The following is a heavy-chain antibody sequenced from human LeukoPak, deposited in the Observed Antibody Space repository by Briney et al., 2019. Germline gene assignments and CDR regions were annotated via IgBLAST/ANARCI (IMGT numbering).Heavy chain of an antibody. V-gene: IGHV3-53*01. J-gene: IGHJ6*04. D-gene: IGHD2-2*01. CDR1: VFIVSSNY. CDR3: AKEGDCSTTSCLTGGLDV. Sequence: GGSLRLSCAASVFIVSSNYMSWVRQAPGKGLECVSVLYTGGSTYYADSLKGRFTISRDNSKNTVYLQMSSLRAEDTAVYYCAKEGDCSTTSCLTGGLDVWGKGTTVTVSS. CDR2: LYTGGST.